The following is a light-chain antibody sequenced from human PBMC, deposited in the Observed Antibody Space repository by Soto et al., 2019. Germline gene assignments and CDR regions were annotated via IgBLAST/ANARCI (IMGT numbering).Light chain of an antibody. CDR2: EGS. CDR3: AAWDDSLSGYV. Sequence: QSALTQPASVSGSPGQSITISCTGSISDIGTYNLVSWFQQHPGKAPKLIIYEGSKRPSGVSNRFSGSKSGNTASLAISGLQSEDEADYYCAAWDDSLSGYVFGTGTKLTVL. V-gene: IGLV2-14*02. J-gene: IGLJ1*01. CDR1: ISDIGTYNL.